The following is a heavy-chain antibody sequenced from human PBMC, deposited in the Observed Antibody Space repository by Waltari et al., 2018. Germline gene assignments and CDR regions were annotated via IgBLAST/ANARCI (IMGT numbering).Heavy chain of an antibody. J-gene: IGHJ3*02. Sequence: QVQLVESGGGVVQPGRSLRLSCAASGFTFSSYAMHWVRQAPGKGLEWGAVIPYDGSNKDDADSVKGRFTIYRDNSKNTLYLQMNSLRAEDTAVYYGARASWGEYAFDIWGQGTMVTVSS. D-gene: IGHD3-16*01. V-gene: IGHV3-30-3*01. CDR1: GFTFSSYA. CDR3: ARASWGEYAFDI. CDR2: IPYDGSNK.